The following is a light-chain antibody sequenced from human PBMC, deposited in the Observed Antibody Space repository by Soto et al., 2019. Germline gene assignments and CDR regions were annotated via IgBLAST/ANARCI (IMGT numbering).Light chain of an antibody. CDR2: KAS. Sequence: DIQMTQSPSTLSASVGDRVTITCRASQSINSWLAWYQQKPGKAPKLLIYKASTLESGVPSRFSGSGSGTEFTLTISSLQPDDFATYYCQKYNSYRTFGQGTKVEIK. CDR3: QKYNSYRT. V-gene: IGKV1-5*03. J-gene: IGKJ1*01. CDR1: QSINSW.